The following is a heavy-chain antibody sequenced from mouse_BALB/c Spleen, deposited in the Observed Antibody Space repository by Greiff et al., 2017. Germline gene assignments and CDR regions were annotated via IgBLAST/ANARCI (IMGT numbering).Heavy chain of an antibody. CDR2: INPYNDGT. J-gene: IGHJ4*01. Sequence: VHVKQSGPELVKPGASVKMSCKASGYTFTSYVMHWVKQKPGQGLEWIGYINPYNDGTKYNEKFKDKATLTVDKSSSTAYMQLSSPTSEDSAVYYCARSVYDYDGAMDYWGQGTSVTVSS. V-gene: IGHV1-14*01. CDR1: GYTFTSYV. D-gene: IGHD2-4*01. CDR3: ARSVYDYDGAMDY.